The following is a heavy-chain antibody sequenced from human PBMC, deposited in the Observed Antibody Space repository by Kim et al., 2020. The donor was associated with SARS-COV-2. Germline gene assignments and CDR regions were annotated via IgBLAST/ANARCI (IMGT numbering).Heavy chain of an antibody. J-gene: IGHJ6*02. D-gene: IGHD3-10*01. V-gene: IGHV3-30-3*01. CDR2: ISFDGRNK. CDR1: GLSFDIAA. Sequence: GGSLRLSCAASGLSFDIAAMNWVRQAPGKGLEWVAVISFDGRNKEYADSVKGRFTISRDNPKSKLYLQMNSLRAEDTAVYYCARGNYYESVSLSDYYNGMDVWGQGTTVTVSS. CDR3: ARGNYYESVSLSDYYNGMDV.